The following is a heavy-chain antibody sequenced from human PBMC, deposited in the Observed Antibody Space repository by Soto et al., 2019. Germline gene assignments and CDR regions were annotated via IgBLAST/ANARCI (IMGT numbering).Heavy chain of an antibody. CDR3: AKDIGYDILTGYDV. D-gene: IGHD3-9*01. CDR2: ISWNSGSI. Sequence: PGGSLRLSCAASGFTFDDYAMHWVRQAPGKGLGWVSGISWNSGSIGYADSVKGRFTISRDNAKNSLYLQMNSLRAEDTALYYCAKDIGYDILTGYDVWGQGTLVTVSS. J-gene: IGHJ4*02. V-gene: IGHV3-9*01. CDR1: GFTFDDYA.